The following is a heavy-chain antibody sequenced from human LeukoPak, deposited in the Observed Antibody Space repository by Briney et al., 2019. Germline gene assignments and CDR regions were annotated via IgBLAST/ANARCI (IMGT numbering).Heavy chain of an antibody. V-gene: IGHV3-23*01. D-gene: IGHD3-10*01. CDR3: ARLYGSGSYYNDPDYFDY. J-gene: IGHJ4*02. CDR1: GFTFSNFL. Sequence: GGSLRLSCAASGFTFSNFLMTWVRQAPGKGPEWVSAISGSGGDTYYADSVKGRFTISRDNSKNTLYLQLSSLRAEDTAVYYCARLYGSGSYYNDPDYFDYWGQGTLVTVSS. CDR2: ISGSGGDT.